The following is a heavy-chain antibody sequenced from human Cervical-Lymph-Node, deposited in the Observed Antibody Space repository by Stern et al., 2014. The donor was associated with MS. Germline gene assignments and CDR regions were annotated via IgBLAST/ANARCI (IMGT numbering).Heavy chain of an antibody. V-gene: IGHV5-51*01. J-gene: IGHJ4*02. Sequence: VQLVESGAELIRPGGSLKISCKGSGYKFSIYWIAWVRQMPGKGLEWMGISYPGDSETRYSPSCQGQVTMSADKSTSTAYLQWSSLNASDTAMYFCARQTTAWASDVWGQGTLVTVSS. CDR3: ARQTTAWASDV. D-gene: IGHD1-14*01. CDR2: SYPGDSET. CDR1: GYKFSIYW.